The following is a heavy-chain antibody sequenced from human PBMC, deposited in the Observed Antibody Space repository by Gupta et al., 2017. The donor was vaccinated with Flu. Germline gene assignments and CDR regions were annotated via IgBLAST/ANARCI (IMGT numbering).Heavy chain of an antibody. CDR1: GFTFPTYA. V-gene: IGHV3-23*01. Sequence: EVILLESGGRLEQPGGSLRLSCAASGFTFPTYAMSWVRQAPGKGLEWVSAISGSGITTYYAESVEGRFTISRDNSKNTLYLQMNSLRAEETAVYYWAKGSRDVANFDTFDIWGQGTLVTVS. J-gene: IGHJ3*02. CDR2: ISGSGITT. D-gene: IGHD2-2*01. CDR3: AKGSRDVANFDTFDI.